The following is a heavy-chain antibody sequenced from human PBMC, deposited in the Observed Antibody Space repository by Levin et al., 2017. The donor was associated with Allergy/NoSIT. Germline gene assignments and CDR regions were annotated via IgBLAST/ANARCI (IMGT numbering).Heavy chain of an antibody. V-gene: IGHV3-23*01. CDR3: AEYNCGRLSALDS. CDR2: ISGSGRDT. D-gene: IGHD1-20*01. Sequence: GGSLRLSCAASGFTFSNYAMSWVRQAPGKGLEWVAAISGSGRDTYYADSVKGRFTISRDKSKNTLDLQMNSLGAEGTAVYDCAEYNCGRLSALDSWGRGTIVTDAS. J-gene: IGHJ3*02. CDR1: GFTFSNYA.